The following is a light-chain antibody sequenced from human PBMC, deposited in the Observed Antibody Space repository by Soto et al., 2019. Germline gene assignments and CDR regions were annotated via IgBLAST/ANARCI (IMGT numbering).Light chain of an antibody. CDR3: QQYYSFPLT. J-gene: IGKJ1*01. CDR1: QGISSY. CDR2: AAS. Sequence: IWVTQSPSLLSASTGDRVTISCLMSQGISSYLAWYQQKPGKAPELLIYAASTLQSGVPSRFSGSGSGTDFTLTISCLQSEDFATYYCQQYYSFPLTFGQGTKVDIK. V-gene: IGKV1D-8*01.